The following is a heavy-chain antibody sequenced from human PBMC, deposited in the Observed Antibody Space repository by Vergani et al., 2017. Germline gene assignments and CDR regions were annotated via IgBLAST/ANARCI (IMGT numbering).Heavy chain of an antibody. CDR2: IRYDGSSE. CDR1: GFTLNTYG. Sequence: QVQILQSGGGVVQPGGSLRLSCTLSGFTLNTYGIHWVRQAPGKGLEWVSFIRYDGSSEYYGDSVKGRFTISRDKSQNTVNLQMNSLRTEDTAVYFCARGRGQYYDFWSGYPILDYWGQGTLVTVSS. J-gene: IGHJ4*02. V-gene: IGHV3-30*02. CDR3: ARGRGQYYDFWSGYPILDY. D-gene: IGHD3-3*01.